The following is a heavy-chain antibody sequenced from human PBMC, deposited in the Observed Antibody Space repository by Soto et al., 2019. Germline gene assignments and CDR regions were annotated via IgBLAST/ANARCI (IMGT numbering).Heavy chain of an antibody. V-gene: IGHV1-69*05. Sequence: QVQLVQSGAEVKKPGSSVKVSCKASGGTFSXHXXXXXXXXXXQXXXXMGGIIPIFGTANYAQKFQGRVTITXDXXXXTXYMELXXXXXXDXAVYYCGRPGDSSGYYRGFDYWGQGTLVTVSS. J-gene: IGHJ4*02. CDR3: GRPGDSSGYYRGFDY. CDR2: IIPIFGTA. CDR1: GGTFSXHX. D-gene: IGHD3-22*01.